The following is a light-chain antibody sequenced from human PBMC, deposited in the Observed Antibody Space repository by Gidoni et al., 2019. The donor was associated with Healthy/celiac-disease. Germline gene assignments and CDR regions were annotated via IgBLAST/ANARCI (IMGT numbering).Light chain of an antibody. CDR1: QSVSSSY. Sequence: EIVLTPSPGTLSLSPGERATLSCRASQSVSSSYLAWYQQKPGQAPRLLIYGASSRATGIPDRFSGSGSGTDCTLTISRLEPEDFAVYYCQQYGSSPPYTFXXXTKLEIK. V-gene: IGKV3-20*01. CDR3: QQYGSSPPYT. CDR2: GAS. J-gene: IGKJ2*01.